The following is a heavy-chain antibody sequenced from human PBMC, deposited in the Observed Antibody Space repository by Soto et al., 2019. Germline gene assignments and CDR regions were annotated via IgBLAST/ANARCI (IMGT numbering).Heavy chain of an antibody. J-gene: IGHJ6*02. CDR2: IYPGNSGT. CDR1: GYSFTSYW. CDR3: AREAVEYYYGMDV. V-gene: IGHV5-51*01. Sequence: GESLKISCKGSGYSFTSYWIGWVRQMPGKGLEWMGSIYPGNSGTRYSPSFQGQVTISADKSISTAYLQWSSLKASDTAMYYCAREAVEYYYGMDVWGQGTTVTVSS.